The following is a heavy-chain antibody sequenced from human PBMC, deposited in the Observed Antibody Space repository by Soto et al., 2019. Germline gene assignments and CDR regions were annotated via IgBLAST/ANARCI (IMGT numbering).Heavy chain of an antibody. D-gene: IGHD3-3*01. V-gene: IGHV4-4*07. Sequence: PSETLSLTCTVSGGSISSYYWSWIRRPAGKGLEWIGRIYTSGSTNYNPSLKSRVTMSVDTSKNQFSLKLSSVTAADTAVYYCARGGRFLEWYQTNNYGMDVWGQGTTVTVSS. CDR1: GGSISSYY. CDR3: ARGGRFLEWYQTNNYGMDV. CDR2: IYTSGST. J-gene: IGHJ6*02.